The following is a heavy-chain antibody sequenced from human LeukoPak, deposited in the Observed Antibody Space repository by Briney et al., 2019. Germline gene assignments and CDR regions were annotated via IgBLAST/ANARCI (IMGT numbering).Heavy chain of an antibody. CDR3: TRLYYYGSGSYYTTYYYGMDV. CDR1: GFTFSGSA. D-gene: IGHD3-10*01. J-gene: IGHJ6*04. Sequence: GGSLRLSCAASGFTFSGSAMHWVRQASGKGLEWVGRIRSKANSYATAYAASVKGRITISRDDSKNTAYLQMNSLKTEDTAVYYCTRLYYYGSGSYYTTYYYGMDVWGKGATVTVSS. CDR2: IRSKANSYAT. V-gene: IGHV3-73*01.